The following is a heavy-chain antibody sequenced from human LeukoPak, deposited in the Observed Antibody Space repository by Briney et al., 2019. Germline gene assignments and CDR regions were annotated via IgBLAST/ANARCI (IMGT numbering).Heavy chain of an antibody. CDR1: GGSITSSSYY. CDR3: ARHGGHPLDAFDI. Sequence: SETLSLTCTVSGGSITSSSYYWGWIRHPPGKGLEWIGSIYYSASTYYNPSLKSRVTRSVDTSKNQFSLKLSSVTAADTAVYYCARHGGHPLDAFDIWGQGTMVTVSS. D-gene: IGHD1-1*01. CDR2: IYYSAST. J-gene: IGHJ3*02. V-gene: IGHV4-39*01.